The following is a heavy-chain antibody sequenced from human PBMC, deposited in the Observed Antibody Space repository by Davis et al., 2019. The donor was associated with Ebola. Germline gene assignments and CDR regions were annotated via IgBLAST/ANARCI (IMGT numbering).Heavy chain of an antibody. CDR1: GFTFSNYA. J-gene: IGHJ6*02. CDR2: FCFHVFPN. Sequence: GGSLRLSCAATGFTFSNYAMHWVRQAPGQGLEWVPLFCFHVFPNNYTESVKGRFTISRDNAKNSLYLQMNSLRAEDTAVYYCARSSIAARPGYYYGMDVWGQGTTVTVSS. D-gene: IGHD6-6*01. V-gene: IGHV3-33*01. CDR3: ARSSIAARPGYYYGMDV.